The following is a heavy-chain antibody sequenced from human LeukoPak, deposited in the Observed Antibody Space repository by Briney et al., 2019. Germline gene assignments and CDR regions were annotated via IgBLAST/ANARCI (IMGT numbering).Heavy chain of an antibody. D-gene: IGHD3-22*01. V-gene: IGHV3-11*01. Sequence: GGSLRLPCAAPGFTFSDYYMSWIRQAPGKGLEWVSYISSSGSTIYYADSVKGRFTISRDNAKNSLYLQMNSLRAEDTAVYYCARANYDSSGYSFDYWGQGTLVTVSS. CDR2: ISSSGSTI. J-gene: IGHJ4*02. CDR1: GFTFSDYY. CDR3: ARANYDSSGYSFDY.